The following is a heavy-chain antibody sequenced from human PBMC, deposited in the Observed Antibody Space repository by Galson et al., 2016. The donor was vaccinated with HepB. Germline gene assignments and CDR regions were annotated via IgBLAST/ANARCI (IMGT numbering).Heavy chain of an antibody. CDR1: GFTFGRFA. V-gene: IGHV3-23*01. CDR3: AKQALIVSGRHMDV. Sequence: SLRLSCAASGFTFGRFAMGWVRQAPGKGLERVASLSGSGDNTYYADSVKGRFTISRDNSKNTQYLQMNSVRAEDTAVYYCAKQALIVSGRHMDVWGQGTTVTVSS. CDR2: LSGSGDNT. D-gene: IGHD3-16*02. J-gene: IGHJ6*02.